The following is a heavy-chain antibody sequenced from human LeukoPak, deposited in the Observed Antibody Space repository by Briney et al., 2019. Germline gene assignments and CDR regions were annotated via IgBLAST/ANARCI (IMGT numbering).Heavy chain of an antibody. CDR1: GFTFDDYG. D-gene: IGHD6-13*01. Sequence: PGGSLRLSCAASGFTFDDYGMSWVRQAPGKGLEWVSGINWNGGSTGYADSVKGRFTISRDNAKNSLYPQMNSLRAEDTALYYCASGLIAAAGTAGYWGQGTLVTVSS. CDR2: INWNGGST. CDR3: ASGLIAAAGTAGY. V-gene: IGHV3-20*04. J-gene: IGHJ4*02.